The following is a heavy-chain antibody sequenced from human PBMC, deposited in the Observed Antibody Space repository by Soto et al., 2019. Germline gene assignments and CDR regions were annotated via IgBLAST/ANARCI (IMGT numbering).Heavy chain of an antibody. CDR2: IYYSGST. V-gene: IGHV4-59*08. J-gene: IGHJ5*02. Sequence: PSETLSLTCTVSGGSISSYYWSWIRQPPGKGLEWIGYIYYSGSTNYNPSLKSRVTISVDTSKNQFSLKLSSVTAADTAVYYCARHYGSGSYYNLGDWFDPWGQGTLVTVSS. CDR3: ARHYGSGSYYNLGDWFDP. D-gene: IGHD3-10*01. CDR1: GGSISSYY.